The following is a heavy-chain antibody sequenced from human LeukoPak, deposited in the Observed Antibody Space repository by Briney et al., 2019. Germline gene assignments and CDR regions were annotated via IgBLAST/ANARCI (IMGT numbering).Heavy chain of an antibody. D-gene: IGHD2-21*02. Sequence: GASVKVSCKASGYTFTSCGISWVRQAPGQGLEWMGWISAYNGNTNYAQKLQGRVTMTTDTSTSTAYMELRSLRSDDTAVYYCARQHIVVVTANDGMDVWGQGTTVTVSS. V-gene: IGHV1-18*01. CDR3: ARQHIVVVTANDGMDV. J-gene: IGHJ6*02. CDR2: ISAYNGNT. CDR1: GYTFTSCG.